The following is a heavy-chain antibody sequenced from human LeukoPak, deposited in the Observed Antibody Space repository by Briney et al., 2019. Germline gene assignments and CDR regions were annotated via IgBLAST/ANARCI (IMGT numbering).Heavy chain of an antibody. CDR2: VSGNGGTT. Sequence: GGSLRLSCAASGFTFSSYAMTWVRQAPGKGLEWVSTVSGNGGTTFYADSVKGRFTISRDNSKNTMYLQMNSLRAEDTAIYYCAKDLTITMVRGVPDLRWGQGTLVTVSS. V-gene: IGHV3-23*01. D-gene: IGHD3-10*01. CDR1: GFTFSSYA. J-gene: IGHJ4*02. CDR3: AKDLTITMVRGVPDLR.